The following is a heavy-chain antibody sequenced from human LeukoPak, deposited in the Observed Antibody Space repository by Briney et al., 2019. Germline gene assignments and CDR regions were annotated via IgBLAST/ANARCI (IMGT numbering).Heavy chain of an antibody. CDR2: ISYDGSIK. Sequence: AGGSLRLSGAASGFAFTTYAMHWVRQAPGRGLEWVAVISYDGSIKYYAESVKGRFTISRDNSKNTLYLQMNSLRAEDTAVYYCANLHDYWGQGTLVTVSS. J-gene: IGHJ4*02. V-gene: IGHV3-30*18. CDR3: ANLHDY. CDR1: GFAFTTYA.